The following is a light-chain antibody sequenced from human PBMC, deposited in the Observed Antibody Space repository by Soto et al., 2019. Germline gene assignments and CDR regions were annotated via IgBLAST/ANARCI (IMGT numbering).Light chain of an antibody. CDR3: QQSYSSPRT. V-gene: IGKV1-39*01. CDR1: QSISGY. J-gene: IGKJ3*01. Sequence: DIQMTQSPSSLPASVGDRVTITCRASQSISGYLNWYQQKPGRAPKLLIFTASNLQSGVPSRFSGSGSGTDFTLTISNLQPEDFATYYCQQSYSSPRTFGPGTKVDIK. CDR2: TAS.